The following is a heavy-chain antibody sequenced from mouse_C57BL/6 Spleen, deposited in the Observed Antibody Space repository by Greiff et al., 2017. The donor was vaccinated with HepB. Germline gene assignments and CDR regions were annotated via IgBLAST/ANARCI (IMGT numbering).Heavy chain of an antibody. J-gene: IGHJ1*03. Sequence: VQLQQSGAELVRPGASVKLSCTASGFNIKDDYMHWVKQRPEQGLEWIGWIDPENGDTEYASKFQGKATITADTSSNTAYLQLSSLTSEDTAVYYCTTDSSGPGYFDVWGTGTTVTVSS. CDR2: IDPENGDT. D-gene: IGHD3-2*02. V-gene: IGHV14-4*01. CDR1: GFNIKDDY. CDR3: TTDSSGPGYFDV.